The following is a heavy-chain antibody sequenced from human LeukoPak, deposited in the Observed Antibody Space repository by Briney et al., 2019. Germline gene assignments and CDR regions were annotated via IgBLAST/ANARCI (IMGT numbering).Heavy chain of an antibody. CDR3: AKDGGLYSGSYSGLPFDY. D-gene: IGHD1-26*01. V-gene: IGHV3-9*01. Sequence: PGGSLRLSCAASGFTFDDYAMHWVRQAPGKGLEWVSGISWNSGSIGYADSVKGRFTISRDNAKNSLYLQMNSLRAEDTALYYCAKDGGLYSGSYSGLPFDYWGQGTLVTVSS. CDR2: ISWNSGSI. J-gene: IGHJ4*02. CDR1: GFTFDDYA.